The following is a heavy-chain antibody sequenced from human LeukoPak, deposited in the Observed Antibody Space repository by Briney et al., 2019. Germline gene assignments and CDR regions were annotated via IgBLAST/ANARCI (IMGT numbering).Heavy chain of an antibody. CDR3: AREGDIVVVPAASRPGGWFDP. Sequence: ASVKVSCKASGYTFTSYYMHWVRQAPGRGLEWMGIINPSGGSTSYAQKFQGRVTMTRDTSTSTVYMELSSLRSEDTAVYYCAREGDIVVVPAASRPGGWFDPWGQGTLVTVSS. CDR2: INPSGGST. J-gene: IGHJ5*02. D-gene: IGHD2-2*01. CDR1: GYTFTSYY. V-gene: IGHV1-46*01.